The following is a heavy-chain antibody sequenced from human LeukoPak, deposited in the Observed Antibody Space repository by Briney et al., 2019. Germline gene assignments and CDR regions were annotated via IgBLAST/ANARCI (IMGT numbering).Heavy chain of an antibody. V-gene: IGHV3-43D*03. J-gene: IGHJ4*02. CDR1: GFTFDDYG. D-gene: IGHD3-22*01. CDR3: AKAPSGYYSYYFDY. CDR2: ITWDGGNT. Sequence: PGGSLRLSCAASGFTFDDYGMHWVRQAPEKGLEWVSLITWDGGNTYYADSVKGRFTISRDNSKNSLYLQMNSLRPEDTALYYCAKAPSGYYSYYFDYWGQGALVTVSS.